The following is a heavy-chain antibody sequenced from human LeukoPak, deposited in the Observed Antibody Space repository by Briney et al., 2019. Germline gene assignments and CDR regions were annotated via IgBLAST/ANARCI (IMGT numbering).Heavy chain of an antibody. V-gene: IGHV1-69*05. CDR1: GGTFSSYA. CDR3: ATSVDGLVTIRTYFEL. Sequence: GASVSVSCKASGGTFSSYAISWVRQAPGQGLEWMGGIIPIFGTANYAQKFQGRVTITTDESTSTAYMELSSLRSEDTAVYYCATSVDGLVTIRTYFELWGQGTPVTVSS. J-gene: IGHJ4*02. CDR2: IIPIFGTA. D-gene: IGHD4-23*01.